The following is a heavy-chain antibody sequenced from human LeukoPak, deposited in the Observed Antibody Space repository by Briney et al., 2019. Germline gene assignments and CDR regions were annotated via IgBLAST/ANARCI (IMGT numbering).Heavy chain of an antibody. CDR2: IRYDGSNK. CDR3: AKVHYYDSSGPPALAFDY. Sequence: PGGSLRLSCVASGFTFSSYGMHWVRQAPGKGLEWVAFIRYDGSNKYYADSVKGRFTISRDNSKNTLYLQMNSLRAEDTAVYYCAKVHYYDSSGPPALAFDYWGQGTLVTVSS. J-gene: IGHJ4*02. D-gene: IGHD3-22*01. CDR1: GFTFSSYG. V-gene: IGHV3-30*02.